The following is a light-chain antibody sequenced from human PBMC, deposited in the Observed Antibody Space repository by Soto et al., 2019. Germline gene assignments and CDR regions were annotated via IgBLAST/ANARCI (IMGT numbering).Light chain of an antibody. CDR2: GAS. CDR3: QQYGSSRT. V-gene: IGKV3-20*01. Sequence: EIVLTQSPGTLSLSPGERATLSCRASQSVSSSYLAWYQQKPGQAPRLLIYGASSRATGIPDRFSGSGSGTDFTLTISRLEPEDFAVYYCQQYGSSRTLGQGTNVDIK. CDR1: QSVSSSY. J-gene: IGKJ1*01.